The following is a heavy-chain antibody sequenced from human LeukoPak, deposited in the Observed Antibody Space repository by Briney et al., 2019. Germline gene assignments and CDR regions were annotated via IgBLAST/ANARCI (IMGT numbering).Heavy chain of an antibody. J-gene: IGHJ6*03. CDR3: ARVGRTGYYYYYMDV. D-gene: IGHD3/OR15-3a*01. CDR2: IYYSGST. CDR1: GGSISSYY. Sequence: PSETLSLTCTVSGGSISSYYWSWIRQPPGKGLEWIGYIYYSGSTNYNPSLKSRVPISVDTSKNQFSLKLSSVTAADTAVYYCARVGRTGYYYYYMDVWAKGTTVTVSS. V-gene: IGHV4-59*01.